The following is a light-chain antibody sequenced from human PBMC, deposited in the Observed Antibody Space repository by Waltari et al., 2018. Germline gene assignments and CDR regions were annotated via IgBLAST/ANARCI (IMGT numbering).Light chain of an antibody. J-gene: IGKJ3*01. Sequence: DIQMTQSPASLAASLGDRVTITCRPSQSVTTSLNWYQQKSGEAPKLLISAGSSFQSGVPSRFSGSGSGTDFTLTITHLQPEDVATYFCQQSHSPPFTFGPGTKV. V-gene: IGKV1-39*01. CDR2: AGS. CDR1: QSVTTS. CDR3: QQSHSPPFT.